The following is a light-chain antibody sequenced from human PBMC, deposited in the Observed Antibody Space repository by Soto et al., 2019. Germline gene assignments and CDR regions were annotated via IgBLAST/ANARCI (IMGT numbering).Light chain of an antibody. Sequence: EIVLTQSPGTLSLSPGERATLSCRASQRVSSNFLAWFQQQPGQAPRLLFYAASSRDTGIPDRFSGSGSGTDFTLTISRLEPEDFAVYYCQQYGGSPLTFGQGTRLEIK. V-gene: IGKV3-20*01. CDR2: AAS. CDR1: QRVSSNF. CDR3: QQYGGSPLT. J-gene: IGKJ5*01.